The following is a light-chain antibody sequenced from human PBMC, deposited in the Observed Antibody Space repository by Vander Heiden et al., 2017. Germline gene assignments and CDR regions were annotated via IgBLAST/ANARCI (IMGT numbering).Light chain of an antibody. J-gene: IGLJ1*01. V-gene: IGLV3-21*02. CDR3: QVWDSTTDHYV. CDR1: NIGPKS. CDR2: DDS. Sequence: SYVLTQQPSVSVAPGQTARITCGGTNIGPKSVHWYQQKPGQAPVLVVYDDSGRPSGIPERFSGSNSGNTATLTISRVEAGDEADYFCQVWDSTTDHYVFGTGTKVTVL.